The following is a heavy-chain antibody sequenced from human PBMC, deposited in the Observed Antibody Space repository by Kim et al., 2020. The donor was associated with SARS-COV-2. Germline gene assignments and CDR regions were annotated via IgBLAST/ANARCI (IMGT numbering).Heavy chain of an antibody. D-gene: IGHD3-22*01. CDR2: IKEDGRDT. CDR3: ARDPYDSSGYGAFDY. Sequence: GGSLRPSCVGSGFAFSTSWMTWVRQVPGKGLEWVANIKEDGRDTYYVDSVKGRFTISRDNAKSSVYLQMNSLRAEDTAVYYCARDPYDSSGYGAFDYWG. CDR1: GFAFSTSW. J-gene: IGHJ4*01. V-gene: IGHV3-7*01.